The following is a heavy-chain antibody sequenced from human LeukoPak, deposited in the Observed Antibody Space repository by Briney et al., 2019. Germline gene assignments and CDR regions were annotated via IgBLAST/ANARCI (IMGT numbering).Heavy chain of an antibody. D-gene: IGHD3-22*01. CDR3: AAYYYDSSGYFDP. J-gene: IGHJ5*02. Sequence: SETLSLTCTASGGSISSYYWSWIRQPPGKGLEWIGYIYYSGSTNYNPSLKSRVTISVDTSKNQFSLKLSSVTAADTAVYYCAAYYYDSSGYFDPWGQGTLVAVSS. CDR2: IYYSGST. V-gene: IGHV4-59*01. CDR1: GGSISSYY.